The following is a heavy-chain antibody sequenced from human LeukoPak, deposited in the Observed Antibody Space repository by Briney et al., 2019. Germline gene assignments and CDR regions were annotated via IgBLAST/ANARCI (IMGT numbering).Heavy chain of an antibody. D-gene: IGHD2-15*01. CDR3: ARGDKVVAADYYYYMDA. CDR2: ISSITSKI. Sequence: GGSLRLSCAVSGFTFSSYEMNWVRQPPGRGLEWVSYISSITSKIFYAGFVKGPFTISRDNAKNSLYLQMNSLRAEDTAVYYCARGDKVVAADYYYYMDASGKGATVTISS. CDR1: GFTFSSYE. J-gene: IGHJ6*03. V-gene: IGHV3-48*03.